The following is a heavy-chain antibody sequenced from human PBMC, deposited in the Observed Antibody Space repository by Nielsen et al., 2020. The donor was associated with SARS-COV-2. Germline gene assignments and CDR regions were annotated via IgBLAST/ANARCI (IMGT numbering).Heavy chain of an antibody. V-gene: IGHV3-11*06. Sequence: GESLKISCTASGFTFSDYYMSWIRQAPGKGLEWISSISGSSRYTNYADSVKGRFTISRDNVKNSLYLQIISLRAEDTAVYYCAKGDTAMVPASYYGMDVWGQGTTVTVSS. CDR1: GFTFSDYY. CDR2: ISGSSRYT. J-gene: IGHJ6*02. CDR3: AKGDTAMVPASYYGMDV. D-gene: IGHD5-18*01.